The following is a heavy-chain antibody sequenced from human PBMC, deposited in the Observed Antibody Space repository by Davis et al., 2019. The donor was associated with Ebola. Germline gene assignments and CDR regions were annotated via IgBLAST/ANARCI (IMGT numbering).Heavy chain of an antibody. CDR1: DFTFTTYA. D-gene: IGHD3-22*01. CDR3: ATGETYYYESSGYYNS. CDR2: VSYDGNNE. V-gene: IGHV3-30*14. Sequence: GESLKISCAASDFTFTTYAMHWVRQAPGKGLKWVASVSYDGNNEVYADSVKGRFTISRDNSKNTLYLQMSSLRAEDTAVYYCATGETYYYESSGYYNSWGQGTLVTVSS. J-gene: IGHJ5*02.